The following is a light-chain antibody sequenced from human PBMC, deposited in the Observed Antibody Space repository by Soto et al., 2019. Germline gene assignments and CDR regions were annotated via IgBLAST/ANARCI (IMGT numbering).Light chain of an antibody. Sequence: DIVLTQSPLSLPVTPGEPASISCRSSQSLLHSNGYNYLDWYVQKPGQSPQLLIYLAYNRASGVPDRFTGRGSGTDFTPKISRVEAEDVGVYYCMQALQTPRTFGQGTKVEIK. CDR2: LAY. CDR1: QSLLHSNGYNY. J-gene: IGKJ1*01. CDR3: MQALQTPRT. V-gene: IGKV2-28*01.